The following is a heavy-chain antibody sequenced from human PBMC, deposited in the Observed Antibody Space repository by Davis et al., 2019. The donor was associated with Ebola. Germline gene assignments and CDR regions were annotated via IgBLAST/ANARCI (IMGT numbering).Heavy chain of an antibody. V-gene: IGHV3-7*03. CDR1: GFTFNKAW. CDR3: ARAAREEITAGEYQLLFRYDAFDI. J-gene: IGHJ3*02. D-gene: IGHD2-2*01. CDR2: ITPDGRDK. Sequence: GESLKISCAASGFTFNKAWMNWVRQAPGKGLEWVATITPDGRDKYYVDSVKGRFTISRDNAKNSLYLEMNSLRAEDTAVYYCARAAREEITAGEYQLLFRYDAFDIWGQGTMVTVSS.